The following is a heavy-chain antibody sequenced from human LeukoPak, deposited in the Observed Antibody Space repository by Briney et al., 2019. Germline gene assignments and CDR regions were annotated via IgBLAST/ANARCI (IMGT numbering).Heavy chain of an antibody. Sequence: GGSLRLSCAASGFTFSNFAMSWVRQAPGKGLEWVSSISASGGTTYYADSVKGRITISRDNSKNTLFLQVHSLRDDDTAVYYCARVDNMVRGIIAYWGQGTLVTVSS. J-gene: IGHJ4*02. V-gene: IGHV3-23*01. CDR3: ARVDNMVRGIIAY. CDR1: GFTFSNFA. CDR2: ISASGGTT. D-gene: IGHD3-10*01.